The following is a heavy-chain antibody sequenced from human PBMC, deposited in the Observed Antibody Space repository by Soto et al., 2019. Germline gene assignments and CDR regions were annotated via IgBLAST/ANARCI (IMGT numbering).Heavy chain of an antibody. V-gene: IGHV4-39*01. J-gene: IGHJ4*02. D-gene: IGHD3-22*01. CDR1: GGSISSSSYY. Sequence: SETLSLTXTVSGGSISSSSYYWGWIRQPPGKGLEWIGSIYYSGSTYYNPSLKSRVTISVDTSKNQFSLKLSSVTAADTAVYYCARHYYDSSGYHFDYWGQGTLVTVSS. CDR3: ARHYYDSSGYHFDY. CDR2: IYYSGST.